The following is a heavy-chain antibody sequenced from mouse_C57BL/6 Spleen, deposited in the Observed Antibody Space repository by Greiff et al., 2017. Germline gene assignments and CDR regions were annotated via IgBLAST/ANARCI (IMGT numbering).Heavy chain of an antibody. D-gene: IGHD1-1*01. CDR1: GYTFTSYW. CDR2: IDPETGGT. CDR3: TRQVARGFDY. J-gene: IGHJ2*01. V-gene: IGHV1-53*01. Sequence: QVQLQQPGTELVKPGASVKLSCKASGYTFTSYWMHWVKQRPGQGLEWIGAIDPETGGTAYNQKFKGKAILTADKSSSTAYMELRSLTSEDSAVYYCTRQVARGFDYWGQGTTLTVSS.